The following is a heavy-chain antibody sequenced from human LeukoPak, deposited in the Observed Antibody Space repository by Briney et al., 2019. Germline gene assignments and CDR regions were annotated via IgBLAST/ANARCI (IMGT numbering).Heavy chain of an antibody. CDR3: ARPLAFPDLWNAFDI. D-gene: IGHD3-3*02. CDR2: IIPILGIA. CDR1: GGTFSSYA. J-gene: IGHJ3*02. Sequence: GASVKVSCKASGGTFSSYAISWVRQAPGQGLEWMGRIIPILGIANYAQKFQGRVTITADKSTSTAYMELSSLRSEDTAVYYCARPLAFPDLWNAFDIWGQGTMVTVSS. V-gene: IGHV1-69*04.